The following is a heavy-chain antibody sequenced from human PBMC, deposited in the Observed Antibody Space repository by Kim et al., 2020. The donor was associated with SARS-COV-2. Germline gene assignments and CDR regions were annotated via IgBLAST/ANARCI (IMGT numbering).Heavy chain of an antibody. D-gene: IGHD1-1*01. J-gene: IGHJ3*01. CDR1: GFTFSDSP. CDR2: IRSRVYSYAT. CDR3: TRITGTTLAFWDA. V-gene: IGHV3-73*01. Sequence: GGSLRLSCAASGFTFSDSPIHWVRQASGKGLEWVGRIRSRVYSYATSYAASVKGRLTISRDDSESTAYLQMNSLKTEDTAVYDCTRITGTTLAFWDA.